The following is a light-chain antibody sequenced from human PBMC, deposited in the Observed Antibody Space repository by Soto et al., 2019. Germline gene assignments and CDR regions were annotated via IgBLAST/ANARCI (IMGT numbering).Light chain of an antibody. CDR3: LQNFNYPRT. V-gene: IGKV1-6*01. CDR2: AAS. J-gene: IGKJ1*01. CDR1: QDIGDD. Sequence: AIQMTQSPSSLSASVGDRVTITGRASQDIGDDLGWYQHTPGAAPKILIHAASTLQSGVPSRFRGRQSGTDFTLTITRLQPEDSSTYYCLQNFNYPRTFGQGTKVDIK.